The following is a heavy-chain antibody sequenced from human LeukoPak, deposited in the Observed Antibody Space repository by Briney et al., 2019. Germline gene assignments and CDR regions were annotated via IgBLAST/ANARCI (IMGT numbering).Heavy chain of an antibody. V-gene: IGHV4-38-2*02. CDR2: IYHSGST. D-gene: IGHD4-17*01. CDR1: GYSISSGYY. J-gene: IGHJ4*02. CDR3: GRSIGVLYGFDF. Sequence: SETLSLTCTVSGYSISSGYYWGWIRQPPGKGLEWIGSIYHSGSTYYNPSLKSRVTISVDTSKNQFSLKLSSVTAADTAVYYCGRSIGVLYGFDFWGQGTLVTVSS.